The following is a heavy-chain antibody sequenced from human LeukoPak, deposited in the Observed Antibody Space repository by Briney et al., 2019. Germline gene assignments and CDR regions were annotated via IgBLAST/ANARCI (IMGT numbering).Heavy chain of an antibody. CDR3: ARLEQLLVNGIDY. CDR1: GYSFTSYC. D-gene: IGHD6-13*01. J-gene: IGHJ4*02. CDR2: IYPGDSAT. V-gene: IGHV5-51*01. Sequence: GESLKISCKGSGYSFTSYCIGWVRQIPGKGLEWMGIIYPGDSATSYSPSCQGHVTISADKSLSTAYLQWSSLKAWDTAMYYCARLEQLLVNGIDYWGEGTLVTVSS.